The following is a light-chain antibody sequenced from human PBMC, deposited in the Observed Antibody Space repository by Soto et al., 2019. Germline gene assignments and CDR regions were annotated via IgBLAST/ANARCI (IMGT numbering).Light chain of an antibody. CDR3: QKYNSVPLT. CDR1: QDIGNY. V-gene: IGKV1-27*01. CDR2: TAS. Sequence: DIQMTQSPSSLSASVGDRVTITCRASQDIGNYLVWYQQKPGKVPKLLIYTASTLQSGVPSRFSGSGSGTDFTLTISSLQPEDVATYYCQKYNSVPLTFGGGTKVEIK. J-gene: IGKJ4*01.